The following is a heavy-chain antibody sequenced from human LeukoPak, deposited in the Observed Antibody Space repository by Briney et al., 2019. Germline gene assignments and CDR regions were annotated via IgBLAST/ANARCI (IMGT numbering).Heavy chain of an antibody. D-gene: IGHD1-1*01. CDR1: GFPLSSYA. J-gene: IGHJ4*02. CDR2: TSSSDPGT. CDR3: ARDQDWNDRGGLDY. V-gene: IGHV3-23*01. Sequence: GGSLRLSCAASGFPLSSYAMSWVRQASGKGLEWVSATSSSDPGTYYADSVRGRFTISRDNSKNTLYLQLNSLRAEDTAVYYCARDQDWNDRGGLDYWGQGTLVIVSS.